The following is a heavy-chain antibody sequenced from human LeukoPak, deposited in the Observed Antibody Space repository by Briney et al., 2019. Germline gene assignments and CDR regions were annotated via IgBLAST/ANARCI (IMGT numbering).Heavy chain of an antibody. CDR3: AKDPLAAAGERTHFDY. Sequence: GGSLRLSCAASGFTFSSYWMSWVRQAPGKGLEWVANIKQDGSEKYYVDSVKGRFTISRDNAKNSLYLQMNSLRAEDTAVYYCAKDPLAAAGERTHFDYWGQGTLVTVSS. CDR1: GFTFSSYW. D-gene: IGHD6-13*01. J-gene: IGHJ4*02. V-gene: IGHV3-7*03. CDR2: IKQDGSEK.